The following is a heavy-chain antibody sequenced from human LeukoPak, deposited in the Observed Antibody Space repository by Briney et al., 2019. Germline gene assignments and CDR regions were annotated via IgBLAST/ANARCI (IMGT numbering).Heavy chain of an antibody. V-gene: IGHV3-23*01. CDR1: GFTFNTFA. CDR2: ISGNGGSA. J-gene: IGHJ4*02. CDR3: AKDLLGYSRPIDS. D-gene: IGHD2-15*01. Sequence: GGSLRLSCAASGFTFNTFAMIWVRQAPGKGLEWVSSISGNGGSAYYADSVKGRFTISRDNSRSSVDLQMNSLGAEDTAIYYCAKDLLGYSRPIDSWGQGTLVTVSS.